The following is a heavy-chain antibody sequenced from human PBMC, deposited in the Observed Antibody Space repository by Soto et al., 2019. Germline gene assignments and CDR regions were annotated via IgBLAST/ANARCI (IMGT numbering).Heavy chain of an antibody. CDR1: GYTFINYH. Sequence: QVQLVQSGGEVKKPGASVTVSCKASGYTFINYHITWVRQAPGQGLEWMAWINTYNGMTDYAQKFQGRVTRTRDTSTSTAYMELRNLGSDDTAVYFCAKSPRGEMATDWGQGPLVTVSS. J-gene: IGHJ4*02. D-gene: IGHD5-12*01. V-gene: IGHV1-18*01. CDR2: INTYNGMT. CDR3: AKSPRGEMATD.